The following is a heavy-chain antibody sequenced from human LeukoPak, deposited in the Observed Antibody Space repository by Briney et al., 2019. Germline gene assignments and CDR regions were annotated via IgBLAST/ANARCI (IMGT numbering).Heavy chain of an antibody. D-gene: IGHD2-8*01. J-gene: IGHJ4*02. CDR2: VSLSGLT. Sequence: SETLSLTCGVSGGSITSTNWWSWLRQPPGQGLEWIGEVSLSGLTNYNPSLSSRIIMALDTSKNHLSLHLTSVTAADTAVYYCSRENGAFSPFGYWGQGYLVTV. CDR3: SRENGAFSPFGY. V-gene: IGHV4-4*02. CDR1: GGSITSTNW.